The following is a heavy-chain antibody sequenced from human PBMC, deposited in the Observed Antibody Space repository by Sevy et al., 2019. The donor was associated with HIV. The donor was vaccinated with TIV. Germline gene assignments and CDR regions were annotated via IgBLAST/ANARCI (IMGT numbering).Heavy chain of an antibody. D-gene: IGHD3-3*01. CDR3: ARGPDTEISLENVLRSFEWVFRAKSFDD. CDR1: GFSFGTYS. Sequence: AGSLRLSCAGSGFSFGTYSMHWVRQAPGKELEWVAVIRYDGTKQYYADSVKGRVTISRDNSKNTMYLHMNALRAEDTAVYCCARGPDTEISLENVLRSFEWVFRAKSFDDWGQGTLVTVSS. V-gene: IGHV3-30*02. J-gene: IGHJ4*02. CDR2: IRYDGTKQ.